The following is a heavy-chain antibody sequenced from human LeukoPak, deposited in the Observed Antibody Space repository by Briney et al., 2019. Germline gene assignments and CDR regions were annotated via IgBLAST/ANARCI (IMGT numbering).Heavy chain of an antibody. V-gene: IGHV4-31*03. CDR2: IYYTGST. Sequence: SQTLSLTCTVSGGSISSGGYFWSWIRQHPGKDLEWIGYIYYTGSTYYNPSLKSRVAMSLDTSKNQFSLKLSSVTAADTAVYYCARAARGYLYYFDYWGQGTLVTVSS. CDR3: ARAARGYLYYFDY. J-gene: IGHJ4*02. D-gene: IGHD3-22*01. CDR1: GGSISSGGYF.